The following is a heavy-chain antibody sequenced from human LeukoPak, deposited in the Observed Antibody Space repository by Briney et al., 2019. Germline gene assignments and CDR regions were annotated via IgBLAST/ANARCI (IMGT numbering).Heavy chain of an antibody. D-gene: IGHD3-10*01. CDR1: GFTVSSNY. J-gene: IGHJ4*02. Sequence: GGSLRLSCAASGFTVSSNYMSWVRQAPGKGLEWVSVIYSGGSTYYADPVKGRFTISRDNSKNTLYLQMNSLRAEDTAVYYCAKDRGLSMVRGVISSQVVYYFDYWGQGTLVTVSS. V-gene: IGHV3-66*01. CDR3: AKDRGLSMVRGVISSQVVYYFDY. CDR2: IYSGGST.